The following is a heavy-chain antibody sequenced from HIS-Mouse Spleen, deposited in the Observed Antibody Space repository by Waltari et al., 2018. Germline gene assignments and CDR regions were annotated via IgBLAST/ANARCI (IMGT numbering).Heavy chain of an antibody. D-gene: IGHD6-6*01. J-gene: IGHJ4*02. V-gene: IGHV3-30-3*01. Sequence: QVQLVESGGGVVQPGRSLRLSCAASGFTFSSYAMHWVRQAPGKGVEGAAVKSNYGSNKYDADAVKGRFTISRDNSKNTLYLQMNSLRAEDTAVYYCASHHIAALDYWGQGTLVTVSS. CDR3: ASHHIAALDY. CDR2: KSNYGSNK. CDR1: GFTFSSYA.